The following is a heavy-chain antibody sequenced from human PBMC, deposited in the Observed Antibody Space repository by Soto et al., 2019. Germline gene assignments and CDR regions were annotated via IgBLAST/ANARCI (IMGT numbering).Heavy chain of an antibody. CDR2: IKPDGSEK. CDR1: GFTFSSYW. D-gene: IGHD2-2*01. CDR3: ARDSSRLMYYGMDV. Sequence: PGGSLRLSCEASGFTFSSYWMNWVRQAPGKGLEWVANIKPDGSEKYYVDSVMGRFTISRDNAKNSLSLHMNSLRAEDSAVYYCARDSSRLMYYGMDVWGQGTTVTVS. V-gene: IGHV3-7*01. J-gene: IGHJ6*02.